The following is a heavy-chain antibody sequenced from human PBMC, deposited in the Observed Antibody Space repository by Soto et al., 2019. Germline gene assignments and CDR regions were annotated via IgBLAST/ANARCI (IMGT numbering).Heavy chain of an antibody. D-gene: IGHD2-15*01. CDR1: GYSFTSYW. CDR3: TRRPGYCSGGSCYSGNWFDP. V-gene: IGHV5-51*01. CDR2: IYPGDSYT. Sequence: HGESLKISCKGSGYSFTSYWIGWVRQMPGKGLEWMGIIYPGDSYTRYSPSFQGQVTISADKSISTAYLQWSSLKATDTAMYYCTRRPGYCSGGSCYSGNWFDPWGQGTLVTVSS. J-gene: IGHJ5*02.